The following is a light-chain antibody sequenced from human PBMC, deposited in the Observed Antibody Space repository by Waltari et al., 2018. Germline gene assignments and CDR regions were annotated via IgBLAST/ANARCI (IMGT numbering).Light chain of an antibody. CDR2: EVT. CDR3: SSYGSINTWL. Sequence: QSVLTQPPSASETPGQRVTISCSGSHSNPGSNYLYWYQQHPGKAPKPIISEVTKRPSGVSNRFSGSKSGNTASLTISGLQAEDEADYFCSSYGSINTWLFGGGTKLTVL. V-gene: IGLV2-23*02. CDR1: HSNPGSNY. J-gene: IGLJ3*02.